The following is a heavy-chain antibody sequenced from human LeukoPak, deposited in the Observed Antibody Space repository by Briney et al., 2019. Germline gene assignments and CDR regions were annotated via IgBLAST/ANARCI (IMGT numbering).Heavy chain of an antibody. D-gene: IGHD3-10*01. V-gene: IGHV4-4*07. CDR3: ARGGWFGESPFDY. Sequence: SETLSLTCTVSGDSLSSSYWSWVRQPAGKGLEWIGRIYTSGSTNYNPSLKSRVTISLDTSKNQFSLKLSSVTAADTAVYYCARGGWFGESPFDYWGQGTLVTVSS. J-gene: IGHJ4*02. CDR2: IYTSGST. CDR1: GDSLSSSY.